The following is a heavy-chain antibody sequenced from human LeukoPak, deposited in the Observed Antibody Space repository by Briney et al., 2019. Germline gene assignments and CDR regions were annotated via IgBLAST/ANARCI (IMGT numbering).Heavy chain of an antibody. V-gene: IGHV3-23*01. CDR2: ISGRGDLV. Sequence: PGGPLTLSCGACGLNFCTSPKRGLPEAPGRAVEGVSDISGRGDLVHCAHSVKGGFTISRDNAKNTLYLQIDSLRAENTAMYYCARGWMNSGRVEPLRDWGQGTLVSVSS. CDR1: GLNFCTSP. CDR3: ARGWMNSGRVEPLRD. D-gene: IGHD6-19*01. J-gene: IGHJ4*02.